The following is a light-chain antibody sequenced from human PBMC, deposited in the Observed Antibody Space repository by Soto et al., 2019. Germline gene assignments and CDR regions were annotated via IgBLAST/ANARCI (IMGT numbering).Light chain of an antibody. V-gene: IGLV1-44*01. Sequence: QSVLTQPPSASGTPGQRVTMSCSGSNSNIGRNTVDWYQHLPGAAPKLLIYNNDQRPSGVPDRFSGSKSGTSASLAISGLRSEDEAEYYCATWDDSLNVPYVFGTGTKLTVL. CDR2: NND. CDR1: NSNIGRNT. CDR3: ATWDDSLNVPYV. J-gene: IGLJ1*01.